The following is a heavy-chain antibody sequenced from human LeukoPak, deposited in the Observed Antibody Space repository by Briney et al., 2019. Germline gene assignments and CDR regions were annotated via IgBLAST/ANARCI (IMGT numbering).Heavy chain of an antibody. CDR2: IYYSGST. CDR3: AREIVLADFWSGYYTTSYYMDV. D-gene: IGHD3-3*01. CDR1: GGSISSYY. V-gene: IGHV4-59*01. J-gene: IGHJ6*03. Sequence: SETLSLTCTVSGGSISSYYWSWIRQPPGKGLEWIGYIYYSGSTNYNPSLKSRVTISVDTSKNQFSLKLSSVTAANTAVYYCAREIVLADFWSGYYTTSYYMDVWGKGTTVTVSS.